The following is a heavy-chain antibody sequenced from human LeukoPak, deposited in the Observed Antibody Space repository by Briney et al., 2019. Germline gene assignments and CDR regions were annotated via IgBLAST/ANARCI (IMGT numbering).Heavy chain of an antibody. D-gene: IGHD4-11*01. J-gene: IGHJ4*02. V-gene: IGHV3-23*01. CDR2: ISGDGAYT. CDR1: GFTFSSYA. Sequence: GGSLRLSCAASGFTFSSYAMNWVRQTPGKGLEWVSVISGDGAYTNYAYSVKGRFTMSRDNSKNTLFLQMNSLRAEDTAVYYCAKGSVTTTPTTEYFDYWGQGTLVTVSS. CDR3: AKGSVTTTPTTEYFDY.